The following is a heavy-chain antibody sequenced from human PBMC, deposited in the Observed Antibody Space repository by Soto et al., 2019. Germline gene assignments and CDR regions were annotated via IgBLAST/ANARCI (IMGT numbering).Heavy chain of an antibody. D-gene: IGHD3-22*01. J-gene: IGHJ4*01. CDR2: IKSKTDGGTT. CDR1: GFTFSNAW. V-gene: IGHV3-15*07. CDR3: TTDSYSTIIIVRFDY. Sequence: GGSLRLTCAASGFTFSNAWINWVRQAPGKGLEWVGRIKSKTDGGTTDYAEPVKGRFAISRDDSNNMVYLQMNSLKIEDTAVYYCTTDSYSTIIIVRFDYWGHGTLVTVSS.